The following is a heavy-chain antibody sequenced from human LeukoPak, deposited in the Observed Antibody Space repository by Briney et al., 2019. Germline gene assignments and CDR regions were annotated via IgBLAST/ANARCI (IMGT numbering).Heavy chain of an antibody. CDR1: GFTFSGHG. Sequence: GGSLRLSCAASGFTFSGHGMNWVRQAPGKGLEWVSGITGSGATTYYADSVKGRFTISRDNSKNTLYLQMNSLRAEDTAVYYCAKDISGSWSIDYWGQGTLVTVSS. V-gene: IGHV3-23*01. J-gene: IGHJ4*02. CDR3: AKDISGSWSIDY. D-gene: IGHD6-13*01. CDR2: ITGSGATT.